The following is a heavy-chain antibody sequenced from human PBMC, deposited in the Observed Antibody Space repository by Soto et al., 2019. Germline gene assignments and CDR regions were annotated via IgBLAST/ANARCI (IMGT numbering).Heavy chain of an antibody. V-gene: IGHV2-5*01. Sequence: SGPTLVNPTQTLTLTCSFSGFSLSAYGVRVIWFRQPPGETLEWLALIHWNDDKRYSPYLKSRLTITKDTSKNQVVLTLTNLDPLDTGTYFCAHTKDSSGFLTSWGQGILVTVSS. J-gene: IGHJ5*02. D-gene: IGHD3-22*01. CDR1: GFSLSAYGVR. CDR3: AHTKDSSGFLTS. CDR2: IHWNDDK.